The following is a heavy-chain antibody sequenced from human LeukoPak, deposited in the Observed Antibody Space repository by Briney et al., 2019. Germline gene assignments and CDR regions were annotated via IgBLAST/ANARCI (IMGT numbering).Heavy chain of an antibody. V-gene: IGHV4-34*01. CDR1: GGSFSGYY. J-gene: IGHJ6*03. Sequence: SETLSLTCAVYGGSFSGYYWSWIRQPPGKGLEWIGEINHSGSTNYNPSLKSRVTISLHTSKNQFSLKLSSVTAADTAVYYCARDHCGGDCDYYYMDVWGKGTTVTVSS. CDR3: ARDHCGGDCDYYYMDV. CDR2: INHSGST. D-gene: IGHD2-21*02.